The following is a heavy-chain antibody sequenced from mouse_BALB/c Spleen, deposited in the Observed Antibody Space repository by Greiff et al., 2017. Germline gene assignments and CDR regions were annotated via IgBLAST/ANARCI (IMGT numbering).Heavy chain of an antibody. V-gene: IGHV1-63*02. CDR1: GYTLTNYW. Sequence: VQLQESGAELVGPGTSVRISCQASGYTLTNYWLGWVKQRPGHGLEWIGDIYPGGGYTNYTEKFKGKATLTADTSSSTAYMQLSSLTSEDSAVYFCESCAGNCESMDYWGQGTAVTVAS. D-gene: IGHD2-1*01. CDR3: ESCAGNCESMDY. CDR2: IYPGGGYT. J-gene: IGHJ4*01.